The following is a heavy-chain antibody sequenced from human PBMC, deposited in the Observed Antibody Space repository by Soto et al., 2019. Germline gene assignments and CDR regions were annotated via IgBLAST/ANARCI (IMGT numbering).Heavy chain of an antibody. J-gene: IGHJ6*02. D-gene: IGHD2-2*01. Sequence: QVQLVQSGAEVKKPGSSVPVSCKASGGTCSSYAISWVRQAPGQGLEWMGGIIPIFGTANYAQKFQGRVTITADESTSTADMELSSLRSEDKALYYCARSLSSVQLLWDYDYGMDVWGQGTTVTVSS. V-gene: IGHV1-69*01. CDR3: ARSLSSVQLLWDYDYGMDV. CDR2: IIPIFGTA. CDR1: GGTCSSYA.